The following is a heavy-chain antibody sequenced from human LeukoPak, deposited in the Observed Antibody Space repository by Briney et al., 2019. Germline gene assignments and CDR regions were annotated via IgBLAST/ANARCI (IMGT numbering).Heavy chain of an antibody. CDR3: ARDLRMCYYDSSGYYGLDY. CDR2: TYYRSKWYN. D-gene: IGHD3-22*01. V-gene: IGHV6-1*01. Sequence: SQTLSLTCAISGDSVSSNSAAWNWIRQSPSRGLEWLGRTYYRSKWYNDYAVSVKSRITINPDTSKNQFSLQLNSVTPEDTAVYYCARDLRMCYYDSSGYYGLDYWGQGTLVTVSS. J-gene: IGHJ4*02. CDR1: GDSVSSNSAA.